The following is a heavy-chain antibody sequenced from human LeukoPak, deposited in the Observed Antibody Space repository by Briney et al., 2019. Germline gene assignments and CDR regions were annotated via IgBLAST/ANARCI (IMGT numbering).Heavy chain of an antibody. CDR3: ARDYRMTMIVD. Sequence: SETLSLTCSVSADSISIYYWTWIRQPPGKGLEWIGYIDHTGTTSYNPSLNSRVTISRDTSKNHFSLDLSSVTAADSAVYYCARDYRMTMIVDWGQGTLVTVSS. J-gene: IGHJ4*02. CDR1: ADSISIYY. D-gene: IGHD3-22*01. CDR2: IDHTGTT. V-gene: IGHV4-59*12.